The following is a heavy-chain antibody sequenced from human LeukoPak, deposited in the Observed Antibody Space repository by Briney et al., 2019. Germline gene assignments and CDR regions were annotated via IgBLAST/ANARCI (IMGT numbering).Heavy chain of an antibody. D-gene: IGHD3-10*01. Sequence: SESLSLTCTVSGGSISSSSYYWGWLRQPPGKELVWIGSIFYSGDTYYNASLKSRVTISVDTSKKHFSLKLTSVTSADTAVYYCARRTSGGGLFDYWGQGTLVTVSS. CDR2: IFYSGDT. J-gene: IGHJ4*02. CDR3: ARRTSGGGLFDY. CDR1: GGSISSSSYY. V-gene: IGHV4-39*02.